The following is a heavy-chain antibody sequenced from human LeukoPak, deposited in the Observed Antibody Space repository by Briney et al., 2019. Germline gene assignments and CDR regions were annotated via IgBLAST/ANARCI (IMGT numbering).Heavy chain of an antibody. D-gene: IGHD1-26*01. Sequence: GGALRLSCAASGFTVSTNYMSWVRQAPGKGGEWGSLIYSADSANYADSVKGRFTISRDNSKKSLYLQMNSLRAEDAGVYYCARGWEGAYDLWGQGTRVAVSS. CDR1: GFTVSTNY. CDR2: IYSADSA. V-gene: IGHV3-66*01. CDR3: ARGWEGAYDL. J-gene: IGHJ3*01.